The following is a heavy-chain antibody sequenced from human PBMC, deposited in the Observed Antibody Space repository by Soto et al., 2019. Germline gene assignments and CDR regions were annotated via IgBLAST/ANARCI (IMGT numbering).Heavy chain of an antibody. CDR1: GGTFSSYA. Sequence: GASVKVSCKASGGTFSSYAISWVRQAPGQGLEWMGGIIPIFGTANYAQKFQGRVTITADESTSTAYMELSSLRSEDTAVYYCATSRGSGYYDSSGYYYIDRCPGYWGQEPWSPSPQ. D-gene: IGHD3-22*01. V-gene: IGHV1-69*13. CDR2: IIPIFGTA. J-gene: IGHJ4*01. CDR3: ATSRGSGYYDSSGYYYIDRCPGY.